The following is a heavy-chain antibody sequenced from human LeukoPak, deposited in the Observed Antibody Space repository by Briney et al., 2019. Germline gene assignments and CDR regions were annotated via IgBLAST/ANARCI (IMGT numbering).Heavy chain of an antibody. D-gene: IGHD6-13*01. CDR3: ARDRPIAAAGKRWWFDP. V-gene: IGHV7-4-1*02. CDR1: GYTFTSYA. CDR2: INTNTGNP. J-gene: IGHJ5*02. Sequence: ASVKVSCKASGYTFTSYAMNWVRQAPGQGLEWMGWINTNTGNPTYAQGFTGRFVFSLDTSVSTAYLQISSLKAEDTAVYYCARDRPIAAAGKRWWFDPWGQGTLVTVSS.